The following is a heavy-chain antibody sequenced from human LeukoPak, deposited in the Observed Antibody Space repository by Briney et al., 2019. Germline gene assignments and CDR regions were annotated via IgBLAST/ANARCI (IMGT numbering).Heavy chain of an antibody. CDR2: INPNSGGT. Sequence: ASVKVSCKASGYTFTGYYMHWVRQAPGQGLEWMGWINPNSGGTNYAQKFQGRVTMTRDTSISTAYMELSRLRSDDTAVYYCARDAAAAGKAAFDIWGQGTMVTVSS. D-gene: IGHD6-13*01. V-gene: IGHV1-2*02. CDR1: GYTFTGYY. J-gene: IGHJ3*02. CDR3: ARDAAAAGKAAFDI.